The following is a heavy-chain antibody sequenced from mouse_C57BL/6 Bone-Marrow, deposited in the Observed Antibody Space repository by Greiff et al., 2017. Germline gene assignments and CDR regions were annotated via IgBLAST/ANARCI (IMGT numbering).Heavy chain of an antibody. Sequence: EVMLVESGGGLVKPGGSLKLSCAASGFTFSSYAMSWVRQTPDKRLEWVATISDGGSYTYYPDNVKGRFTISRDNAKNNLYLQMSHLKSEDTAMYYCARDYFYYFDYWGQGTTLTVSS. CDR1: GFTFSSYA. V-gene: IGHV5-4*01. CDR2: ISDGGSYT. CDR3: ARDYFYYFDY. J-gene: IGHJ2*01. D-gene: IGHD1-1*01.